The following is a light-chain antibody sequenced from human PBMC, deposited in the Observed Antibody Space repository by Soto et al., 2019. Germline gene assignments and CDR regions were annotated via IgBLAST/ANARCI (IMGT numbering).Light chain of an antibody. Sequence: QSALTQPRSVSGSPGQSVTISCSGTSSDLGGYNYVSWYQHHPGKAPKLMIYDVTLRPSGVPDRFSGSKSGNTASLTISGLQAEDEADYYCCSYAGSFTRVFGGGTKVTVL. CDR1: SSDLGGYNY. J-gene: IGLJ3*02. CDR2: DVT. V-gene: IGLV2-11*01. CDR3: CSYAGSFTRV.